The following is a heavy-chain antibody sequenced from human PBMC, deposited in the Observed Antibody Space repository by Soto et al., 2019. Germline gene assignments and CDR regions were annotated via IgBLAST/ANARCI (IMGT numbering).Heavy chain of an antibody. Sequence: SGPTLVNPFHTLTLTCTFSGFSLSTNLMCVGWIRQPPGKALEWLALINWDDDEYYNKSLKTRLTISKDTSKNQVVLTLTNMDPVDQATYYCARIRDRMYRYFDFWGPGTL. CDR3: ARIRDRMYRYFDF. J-gene: IGHJ4*02. CDR1: GFSLSTNLMC. V-gene: IGHV2-70*01. D-gene: IGHD3-22*01. CDR2: INWDDDE.